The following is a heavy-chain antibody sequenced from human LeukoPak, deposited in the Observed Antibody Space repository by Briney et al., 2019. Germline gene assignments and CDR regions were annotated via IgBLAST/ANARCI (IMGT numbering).Heavy chain of an antibody. CDR3: ARDVYYYDSSGYPT. V-gene: IGHV4-34*01. CDR1: GGSFSGYY. J-gene: IGHJ4*02. D-gene: IGHD3-22*01. CDR2: INHSGST. Sequence: PSETPSLTCAVYGGSFSGYYWSWIRQPPGKGLEWIGEINHSGSTNYNPSLKSRVTISVDASKNQFSLKLSSVTAADAAVYYCARDVYYYDSSGYPTWGQGTLVTVSS.